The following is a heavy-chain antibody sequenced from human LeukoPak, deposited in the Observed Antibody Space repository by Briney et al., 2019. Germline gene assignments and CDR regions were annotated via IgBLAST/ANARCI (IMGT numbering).Heavy chain of an antibody. CDR1: GFVFDNNF. CDR2: IRGSGAST. CDR3: VKCHGILLSPRS. D-gene: IGHD3-3*01. V-gene: IGHV3-23*01. J-gene: IGHJ5*02. Sequence: PGGSLRLSCVASGFVFDNNFLSWVRHAPAKGLEWVVAIRGSGASTYYADSVKGLFTISRDNSKNTLYLEMSGLRVEDTALYYCVKCHGILLSPRSWGQGTLVTVSS.